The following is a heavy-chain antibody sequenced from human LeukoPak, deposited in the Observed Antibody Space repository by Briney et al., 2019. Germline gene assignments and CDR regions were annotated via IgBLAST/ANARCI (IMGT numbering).Heavy chain of an antibody. CDR3: AKAFLKWEQPSDY. J-gene: IGHJ4*02. CDR1: GFTVSSNH. Sequence: GGSLRLSCAASGFTVSSNHMSWVRQAPGKGLEWVSAISGSGGSTYYADSVKGRFTISRDNSKNTLYLQMNSLRAEDTAVYYCAKAFLKWEQPSDYWGQGTLVTVSS. V-gene: IGHV3-23*01. D-gene: IGHD1/OR15-1a*01. CDR2: ISGSGGST.